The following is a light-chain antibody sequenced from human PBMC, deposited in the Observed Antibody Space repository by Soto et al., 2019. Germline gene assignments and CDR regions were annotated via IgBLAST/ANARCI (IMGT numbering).Light chain of an antibody. CDR1: QSISNY. CDR3: QQRYSTPT. Sequence: DIQMTQSPSSLSASVGDRVTITCRASQSISNYLNWYQQKPGKAPKLLIYAASSLQSGVPSRFSGSGSGTDFTLTISSLQPEDFATYYCQQRYSTPTFGQGTKLEIK. CDR2: AAS. J-gene: IGKJ2*01. V-gene: IGKV1-39*01.